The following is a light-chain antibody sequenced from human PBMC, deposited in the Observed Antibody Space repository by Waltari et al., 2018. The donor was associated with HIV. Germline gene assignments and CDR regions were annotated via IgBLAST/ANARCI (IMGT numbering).Light chain of an antibody. J-gene: IGKJ5*01. CDR2: GAS. CDR1: QSVSSNL. V-gene: IGKV3-20*01. CDR3: QQYGTSPVT. Sequence: EIVLTQSPGTLSLSPGDRATLSCRASQSVSSNLLAWYQQKAGQAPRLLIYGASSRATGIPDRFSGSGSGTDFTLTIARLEPEDFAVYYCQQYGTSPVTFGQGARLEIK.